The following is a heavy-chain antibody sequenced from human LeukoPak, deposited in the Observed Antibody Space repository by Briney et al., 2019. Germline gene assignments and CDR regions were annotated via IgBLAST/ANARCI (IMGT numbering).Heavy chain of an antibody. CDR1: GYTFTSYG. Sequence: ASVKVSCKASGYTFTSYGISWVRQAPGQGLEWMGWISAHNGNTNYAQKLQGRVTMTTDTSTSTAYMELRSLRSDDTAVYYCARVGGYDFWIEINYYYYYMDVWGKGTTVTVSS. J-gene: IGHJ6*03. CDR2: ISAHNGNT. CDR3: ARVGGYDFWIEINYYYYYMDV. V-gene: IGHV1-18*01. D-gene: IGHD3-3*01.